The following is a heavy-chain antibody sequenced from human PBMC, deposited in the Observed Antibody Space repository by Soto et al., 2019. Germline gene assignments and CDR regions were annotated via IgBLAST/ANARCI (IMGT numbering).Heavy chain of an antibody. D-gene: IGHD2-21*01. CDR3: ARTGDSKNVSLPFWPLTY. CDR2: FSADNGNT. CDR1: GYNFNNYG. Sequence: QAPLVQSGAEVKKPGTSVRVSCQASGYNFNNYGITWVRQAPGQGLEWMGWFSADNGNTVYAQKLQGRVTMTTDTSTSTASMDVTSRRLDDTAVYYCARTGDSKNVSLPFWPLTYGGQGALVIVSS. J-gene: IGHJ4*02. V-gene: IGHV1-18*01.